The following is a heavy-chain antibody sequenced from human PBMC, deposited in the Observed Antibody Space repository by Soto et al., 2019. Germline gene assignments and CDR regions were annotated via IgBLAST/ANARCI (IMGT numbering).Heavy chain of an antibody. CDR2: IYYSGST. D-gene: IGHD6-19*01. CDR3: ARHQWLKYYAFDI. Sequence: QLQLQESGPGLMKPSETLSLTCTVSGGSISRSTYYWGWIRQPPGKGLEWIGSIYYSGSTYHNPSFKSRVTVSIDTSKNQFSLKLTSVTAADTAVYYCARHQWLKYYAFDIWGQGTMVTVSS. V-gene: IGHV4-39*01. J-gene: IGHJ3*02. CDR1: GGSISRSTYY.